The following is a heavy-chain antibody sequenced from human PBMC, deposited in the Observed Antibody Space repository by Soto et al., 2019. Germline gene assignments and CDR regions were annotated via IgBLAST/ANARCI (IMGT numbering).Heavy chain of an antibody. D-gene: IGHD6-13*01. V-gene: IGHV4-39*01. CDR3: ARRSSGAAGFYGMDV. CDR1: GGSISSSSYY. J-gene: IGHJ6*02. Sequence: PSETLSLTCTVSGGSISSSSYYWGWIRQPPGKGLEWIGSIYYSGSTYYNPSLKSRVTISVDTSKNQFSLKLSSVTAADTAVYYCARRSSGAAGFYGMDVWGQGTTVTVSS. CDR2: IYYSGST.